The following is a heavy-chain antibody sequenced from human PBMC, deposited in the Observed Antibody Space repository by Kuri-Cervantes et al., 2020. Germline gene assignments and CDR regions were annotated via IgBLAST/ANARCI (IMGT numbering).Heavy chain of an antibody. V-gene: IGHV3-48*01. CDR1: GFTFSTYS. Sequence: GGSLRLSCAASGFTFSTYSMNWVRQAPGKGLEYVSYISSSSSAMFYGDSVKGRFTISRDNCKNTLYLQMNSLRAEDTAVYYCAKGIFDEYGDYGAPDYWGQGTLVTVSS. CDR2: ISSSSSAM. CDR3: AKGIFDEYGDYGAPDY. J-gene: IGHJ4*02. D-gene: IGHD4-17*01.